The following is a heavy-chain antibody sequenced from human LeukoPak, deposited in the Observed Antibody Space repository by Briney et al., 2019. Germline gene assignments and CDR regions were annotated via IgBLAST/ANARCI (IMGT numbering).Heavy chain of an antibody. J-gene: IGHJ5*02. CDR1: GGSISSGSYY. Sequence: SSETLSLTCTVSGGSISSGSYYWSWIRQPAGKGLEWIGRIYTSGSTNYNPSLKSRVTMSVDRSKNQFSLILNSVTAADTAVYYCAKGSRWFGPWGQGALVTVSS. V-gene: IGHV4-61*02. CDR2: IYTSGST. D-gene: IGHD2-15*01. CDR3: AKGSRWFGP.